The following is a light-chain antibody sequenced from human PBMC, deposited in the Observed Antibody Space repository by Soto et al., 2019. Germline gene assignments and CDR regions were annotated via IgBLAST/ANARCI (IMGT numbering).Light chain of an antibody. CDR2: AAY. V-gene: IGKV1-39*01. J-gene: IGKJ1*01. Sequence: DIQMTQSPSSPSASVGDRVTITCRASQSISSYLNWYQQKPGKAPKLLIYAAYSLQSGVPSRFSGSGSETDFTLTISSLQPEDFATYYCQQSYSTPRTFGQGTKVEIK. CDR3: QQSYSTPRT. CDR1: QSISSY.